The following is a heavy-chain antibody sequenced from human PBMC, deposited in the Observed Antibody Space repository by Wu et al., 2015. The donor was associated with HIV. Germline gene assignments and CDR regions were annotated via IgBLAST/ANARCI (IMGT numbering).Heavy chain of an antibody. D-gene: IGHD5-24*01. J-gene: IGHJ6*03. V-gene: IGHV1-69*12. Sequence: QVQLVQSGAEVKKPGSSVKVSCKASGGTFSSYAISWVRQAPGQGLEWMGGIIPIFGTANYAQKFQGRVTITADESTSTAYMELSSLRSEDTAVYYCARMPPQGDGYNEYYYYYYMDVWGKRGPRVTVSS. CDR2: IIPIFGTA. CDR3: ARMPPQGDGYNEYYYYYYMDV. CDR1: GGTFSSYA.